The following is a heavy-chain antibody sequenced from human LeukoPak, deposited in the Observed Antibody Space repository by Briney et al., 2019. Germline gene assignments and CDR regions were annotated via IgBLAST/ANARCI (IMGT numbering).Heavy chain of an antibody. D-gene: IGHD1-7*01. CDR1: RFTFSSYS. CDR2: ISSSSYI. V-gene: IGHV3-21*01. Sequence: GSLRLSCAASRFTFSSYSMNWVRQAPGKGLEWVSSISSSSYIYYADSVKGRFTISRDNAKNSLYLQMNSLRAEDTAVYYCARVLGGTLDQGGFDYWGQGTLVTVSS. J-gene: IGHJ4*02. CDR3: ARVLGGTLDQGGFDY.